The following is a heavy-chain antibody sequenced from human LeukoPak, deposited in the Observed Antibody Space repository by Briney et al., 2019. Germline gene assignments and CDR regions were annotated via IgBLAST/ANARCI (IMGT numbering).Heavy chain of an antibody. CDR1: GYTLTELS. CDR2: FDPEDGET. Sequence: ASVKVSCKVSGYTLTELSMHWVRQAPGKGLEWMGGFDPEDGETIYAQKFQGRVTMTEDTSTDTAYMELSSLRSEVTAVYYCATAIDADSSGYYYVMYYWGQGTLVTVSS. D-gene: IGHD3-22*01. J-gene: IGHJ4*02. V-gene: IGHV1-24*01. CDR3: ATAIDADSSGYYYVMYY.